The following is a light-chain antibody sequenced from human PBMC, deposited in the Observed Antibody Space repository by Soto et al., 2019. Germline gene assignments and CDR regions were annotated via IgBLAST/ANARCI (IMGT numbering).Light chain of an antibody. V-gene: IGLV2-8*01. CDR3: QSFDGSLSGYV. J-gene: IGLJ1*01. Sequence: QSVLTQPPSASGSPGQSVAISCTGTSSDVGGYNYVSWYQQHPGKAPKLMIYEVNKRPSGVPDRFSGSKSGTSASLAITGLKAEDEADYYCQSFDGSLSGYVFATGTKVTV. CDR2: EVN. CDR1: SSDVGGYNY.